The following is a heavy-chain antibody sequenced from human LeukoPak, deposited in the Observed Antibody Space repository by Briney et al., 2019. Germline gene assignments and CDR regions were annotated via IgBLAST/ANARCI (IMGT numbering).Heavy chain of an antibody. D-gene: IGHD6-6*01. CDR3: ARVSSSSSFDY. CDR2: IYYSGST. CDR1: GGSISSNY. J-gene: IGHJ4*02. Sequence: SQTLSPTSTVPGGSISSNYWSWIRQPPGKGLEWIWYIYYSGSTNYNPSLQSRVTISVDTSKNQFSLKLSSVTAADTAVYYCARVSSSSSFDYWGQGTLVTVSS. V-gene: IGHV4-59*12.